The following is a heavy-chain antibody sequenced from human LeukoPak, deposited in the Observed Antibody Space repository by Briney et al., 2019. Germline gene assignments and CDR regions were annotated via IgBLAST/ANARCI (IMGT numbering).Heavy chain of an antibody. D-gene: IGHD3-10*01. CDR1: GFTFSSYA. V-gene: IGHV3-49*04. CDR3: SRDLFGSGTGYDAFDI. CDR2: IIRKAHGGTT. J-gene: IGHJ3*02. Sequence: GGSLRLSCTASGFTFSSYAMSWVRQAPGKGLEWVGFIIRKAHGGTTEYAASVKGRFTISRDDSKSIAYLQMHSLKTEDTAVYYCSRDLFGSGTGYDAFDIWGQGAMVTVSS.